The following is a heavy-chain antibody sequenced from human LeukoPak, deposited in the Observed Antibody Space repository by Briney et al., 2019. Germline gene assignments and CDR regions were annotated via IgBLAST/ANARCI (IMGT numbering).Heavy chain of an antibody. CDR1: GFTFSAYS. CDR3: ARDDGAYAHPVDY. V-gene: IGHV3-48*04. D-gene: IGHD4-17*01. J-gene: IGHJ4*02. Sequence: GGSLRLSCAASGFTFSAYSMNWVRQAPGKGLEWLSYISTTGGIIYYADSVKGRFTISRDNAKNSLYLQTNSLRGDDTAVYYCARDDGAYAHPVDYWGQGTLVTVSS. CDR2: ISTTGGII.